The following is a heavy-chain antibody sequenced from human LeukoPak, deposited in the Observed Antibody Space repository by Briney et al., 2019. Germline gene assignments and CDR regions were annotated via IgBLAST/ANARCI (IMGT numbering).Heavy chain of an antibody. CDR3: SKVRSGTDFDY. D-gene: IGHD3-10*01. Sequence: GGSLRLSCAASGYTFSSYWMHWVRQTPGKGLVWVSRINSDGSGTRYADSVKGRFTISRDNAKNTLYLQMNSLRAEDTAVYYCSKVRSGTDFDYWGRGTLVTVSS. V-gene: IGHV3-74*01. J-gene: IGHJ4*02. CDR1: GYTFSSYW. CDR2: INSDGSGT.